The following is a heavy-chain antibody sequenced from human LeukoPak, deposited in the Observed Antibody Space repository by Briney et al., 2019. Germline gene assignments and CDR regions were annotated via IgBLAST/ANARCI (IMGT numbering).Heavy chain of an antibody. CDR2: INPNSGGA. J-gene: IGHJ3*02. CDR1: GYTFTGYY. D-gene: IGHD3-22*01. CDR3: AHWYYYDSSGEAAFDI. Sequence: ASVKVSCKASGYTFTGYYMHWVRQAPGQGLEWMGWINPNSGGANYAQKFQGRVTMTRDTSISTAYMELRSLRSDDTAVYYCAHWYYYDSSGEAAFDIWGQGTMVTVSS. V-gene: IGHV1-2*02.